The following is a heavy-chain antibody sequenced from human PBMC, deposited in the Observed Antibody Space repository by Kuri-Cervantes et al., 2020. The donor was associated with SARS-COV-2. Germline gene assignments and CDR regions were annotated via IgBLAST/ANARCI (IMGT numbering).Heavy chain of an antibody. CDR1: GGSFSGYY. D-gene: IGHD3-22*01. Sequence: SETLSLTCAVYGGSFSGYYWSWIRQPPGKGLEWIGEINRSGSTNYNPSLKSRVTISVDTSKNQFSLKLSSVTAADTAVYYCARASEEHMIVVVITTGGWFDPWGQGTLVTVSS. CDR2: INRSGST. J-gene: IGHJ5*02. V-gene: IGHV4-34*01. CDR3: ARASEEHMIVVVITTGGWFDP.